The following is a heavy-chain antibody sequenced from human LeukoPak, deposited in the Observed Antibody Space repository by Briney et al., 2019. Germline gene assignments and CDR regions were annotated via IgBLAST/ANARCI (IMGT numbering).Heavy chain of an antibody. CDR2: IYYSGST. CDR3: ARRGPTLYGSGSYYNEPFDY. CDR1: GGSISSYY. J-gene: IGHJ4*02. Sequence: PSETLSLTCTVSGGSISSYYWSWIRQSPGKGLEWIGYIYYSGSTNYNPSLKSRVTISVDTSKNQFSLKLSSVTAADTAVYYCARRGPTLYGSGSYYNEPFDYWGQGTLVTVSS. V-gene: IGHV4-59*01. D-gene: IGHD3-10*01.